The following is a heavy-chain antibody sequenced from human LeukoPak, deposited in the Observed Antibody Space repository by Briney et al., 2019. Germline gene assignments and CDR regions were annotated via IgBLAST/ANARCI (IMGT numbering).Heavy chain of an antibody. CDR2: IIPIFGTA. CDR3: ARDKKCSSTSCYVSWFDP. V-gene: IGHV1-69*01. Sequence: SVTVSCKASGGTFSSYAISWVRQAPGQGLEWMGGIIPIFGTANYAQKFQGRVTITADESTSTAYMELSSLRSEDTAVYYCARDKKCSSTSCYVSWFDPWGQGTLVTVSS. J-gene: IGHJ5*02. CDR1: GGTFSSYA. D-gene: IGHD2-2*01.